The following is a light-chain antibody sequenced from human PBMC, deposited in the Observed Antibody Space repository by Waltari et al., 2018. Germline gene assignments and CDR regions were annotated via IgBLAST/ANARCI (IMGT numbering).Light chain of an antibody. CDR1: QTIGSY. V-gene: IGKV1-39*01. CDR3: KHSYGMPS. CDR2: GAS. Sequence: DIQMTQSPSSLSASVGDRVIITCRASQTIGSYLNWYQQKPGKAPKLLIYGASNLESGVTSRFSGSETGTDFTLTISSLQPGDFATFYCKHSYGMPSFGQGTRLEI. J-gene: IGKJ5*01.